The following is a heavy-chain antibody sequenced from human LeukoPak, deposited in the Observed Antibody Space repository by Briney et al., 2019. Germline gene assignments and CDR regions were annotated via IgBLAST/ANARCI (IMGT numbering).Heavy chain of an antibody. CDR2: INPSGGST. Sequence: GASVKVSCKASGYTFTSYYMHWVRQAPGQGLEWMGIINPSGGSTSYAQKFQGKVTMTRDTSTSTVYMELSSLRSEDTAVYYCARASLDLRLGYWGQGTLVTVSS. CDR1: GYTFTSYY. J-gene: IGHJ4*02. D-gene: IGHD2-2*01. CDR3: ARASLDLRLGY. V-gene: IGHV1-46*01.